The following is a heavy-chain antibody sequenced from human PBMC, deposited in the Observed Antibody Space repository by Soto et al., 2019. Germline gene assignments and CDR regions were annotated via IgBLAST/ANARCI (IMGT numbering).Heavy chain of an antibody. CDR1: GYSFTSYW. D-gene: IGHD3-10*01. Sequence: GESLKISCKGSGYSFTSYWIGWVRQMPGKGLEWMGIIYPGDSDTRYSPSFQGQVTISADKSISTGYLQWSSLKASDTARYYCARGEKLLWFVELFPQFDYWGQGTLVTVSS. J-gene: IGHJ4*02. CDR2: IYPGDSDT. V-gene: IGHV5-51*01. CDR3: ARGEKLLWFVELFPQFDY.